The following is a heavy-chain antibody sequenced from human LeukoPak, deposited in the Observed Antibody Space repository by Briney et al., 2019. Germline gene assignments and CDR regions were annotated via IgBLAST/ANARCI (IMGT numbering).Heavy chain of an antibody. CDR1: GFTFDDYA. J-gene: IGHJ4*02. D-gene: IGHD4-23*01. CDR2: INWNSGTI. V-gene: IGHV3-9*01. Sequence: GGSLGLSCAASGFTFDDYAMHWVRQAPGKGLEWVSGINWNSGTIGYADSVKGRFTISRDNAKNSLYLQVSSLRTEDTALYYCAKDTQGMTGGFDYWGQGTLVTVSS. CDR3: AKDTQGMTGGFDY.